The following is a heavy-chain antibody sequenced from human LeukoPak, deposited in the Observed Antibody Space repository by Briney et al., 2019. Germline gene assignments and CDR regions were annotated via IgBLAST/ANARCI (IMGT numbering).Heavy chain of an antibody. D-gene: IGHD2-8*01. V-gene: IGHV4-39*07. CDR1: GGSISSSSYY. CDR3: ASIRVYAILHYYYYMDV. CDR2: IYYSGST. Sequence: PSETLSLTCTVSGGSISSSSYYWGWIRQPPGKGLEWIGSIYYSGSTYYNPSLKSRVTISVDTSKNQFSLKLSSVTAADTAVYYCASIRVYAILHYYYYMDVWGKGTTVTVSS. J-gene: IGHJ6*03.